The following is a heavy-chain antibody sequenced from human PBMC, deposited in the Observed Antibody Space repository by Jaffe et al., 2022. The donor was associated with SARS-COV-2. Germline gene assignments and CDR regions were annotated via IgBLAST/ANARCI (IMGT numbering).Heavy chain of an antibody. CDR2: IYTSGST. Sequence: QVQLQESGPGLVKPSQTLSLTCTVSGGSISSGSYYWSWIRQPAGKGLEWIGRIYTSGSTNYNPSLKSRVTISVDTSKNQFSLKLSSVTAADTAVYYCAREGYSSSWFAAYYGMDVWGQGTTVTVSS. J-gene: IGHJ6*02. V-gene: IGHV4-61*02. CDR3: AREGYSSSWFAAYYGMDV. D-gene: IGHD6-13*01. CDR1: GGSISSGSYY.